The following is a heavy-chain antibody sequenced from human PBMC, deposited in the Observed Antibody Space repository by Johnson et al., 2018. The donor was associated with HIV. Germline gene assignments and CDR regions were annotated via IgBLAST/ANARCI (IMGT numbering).Heavy chain of an antibody. CDR2: INWNGGST. Sequence: EVQLVESGGGVIRPGGSLRLSCAASGFTFVDYGMSWVRQAPGKGLEWVSGINWNGGSTGYADSVKGRVNISRDNAKNSLYLPLNSLRSENTALYYCARLVSSSFTHAFEVWRQGTMVTVSS. J-gene: IGHJ3*01. V-gene: IGHV3-20*04. CDR1: GFTFVDYG. D-gene: IGHD3-22*01. CDR3: ARLVSSSFTHAFEV.